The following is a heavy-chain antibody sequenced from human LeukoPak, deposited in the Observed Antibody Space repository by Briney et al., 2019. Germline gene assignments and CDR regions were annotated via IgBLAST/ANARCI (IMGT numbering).Heavy chain of an antibody. J-gene: IGHJ3*02. CDR3: ARDSYDAFDN. CDR2: ISYDGSNK. V-gene: IGHV3-30-3*01. Sequence: GRSLRLSCAASGFTFSSYAMHWVRQAPGKGLEWVAVISYDGSNKYYADSVKGRFTISRDNSKNTLYLQMNSLRAEDTAVYYCARDSYDAFDNWGQGTMVTVSS. CDR1: GFTFSSYA.